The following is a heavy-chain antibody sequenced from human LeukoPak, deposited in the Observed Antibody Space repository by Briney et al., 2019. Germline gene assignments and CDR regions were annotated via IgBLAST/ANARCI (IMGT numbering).Heavy chain of an antibody. V-gene: IGHV4-61*02. CDR2: IYTSGST. CDR1: GGSISSGSYY. D-gene: IGHD5-18*01. CDR3: ASLQMGYPIPFDY. Sequence: SQTLSLTCTVSGGSISSGSYYWSWIRQPAGKGLEWIGRIYTSGSTNYNPSLKSRVTISVDTSKNQFSLKLSSVTAADTAVYYCASLQMGYPIPFDYWGRGTLVTVSS. J-gene: IGHJ4*02.